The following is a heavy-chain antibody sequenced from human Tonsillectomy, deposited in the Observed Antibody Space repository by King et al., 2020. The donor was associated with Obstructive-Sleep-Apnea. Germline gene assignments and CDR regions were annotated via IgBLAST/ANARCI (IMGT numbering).Heavy chain of an antibody. V-gene: IGHV4-34*01. CDR1: GGSFIDYY. CDR3: ARGSLSYYGSGSNWYFDL. Sequence: VQLQQWGAGLLKPSETLSLTCAVYGGSFIDYYWSWIRQPPGKGLEWIGEINHSGSTNYNPSLKSRVTISVDTSKNQFSLKLSAVTAADTAVYYWARGSLSYYGSGSNWYFDLWGRGTLVTVSS. D-gene: IGHD3-10*01. J-gene: IGHJ2*01. CDR2: INHSGST.